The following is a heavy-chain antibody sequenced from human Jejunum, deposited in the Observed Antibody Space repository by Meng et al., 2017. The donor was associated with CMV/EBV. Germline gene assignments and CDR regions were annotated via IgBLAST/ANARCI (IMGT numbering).Heavy chain of an antibody. D-gene: IGHD1/OR15-1a*01. CDR3: AREEQGHDY. J-gene: IGHJ4*02. Sequence: QGPLVHTWSELEKPRASVRFSRQASGYTFTSYAMNWVRQAPGQGLEWLGMISPTGGTDIGQKYQGRVTVTRDPFISTAYMELNSLTSVDGAIYYCAREEQGHDYWGQGTLVTVSS. V-gene: IGHV1-2*02. CDR1: GYTFTSYA. CDR2: ISPTGGT.